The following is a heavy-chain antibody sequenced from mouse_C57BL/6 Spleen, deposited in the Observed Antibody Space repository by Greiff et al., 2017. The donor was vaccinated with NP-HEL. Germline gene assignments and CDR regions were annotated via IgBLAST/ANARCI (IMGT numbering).Heavy chain of an antibody. CDR2: IDPEDGET. CDR3: AGREEREGYFDY. V-gene: IGHV14-2*01. Sequence: EVMLVESGAELVKPGASVKLSCTASGFNITDYYMHWVKQRTEQGLEWIGRIDPEDGETKYAPNFQGKATITADTSSNTAYLQLSSLTSEDTAVYYWAGREEREGYFDYWGQGTTLTVSS. J-gene: IGHJ2*01. CDR1: GFNITDYY.